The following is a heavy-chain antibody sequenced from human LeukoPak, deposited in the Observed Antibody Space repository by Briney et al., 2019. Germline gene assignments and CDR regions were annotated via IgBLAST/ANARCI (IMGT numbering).Heavy chain of an antibody. CDR3: AREFRVLPDI. CDR1: GFTFSSYW. Sequence: PGGSLRLSCVASGFTFSSYWMHWVRHALGKGLVWVSRIKSDGSSTNFADSVKGRFTISRDNAKNTLYLQMNSLRDEDTAVYYCAREFRVLPDIWGQGTMVTVSS. J-gene: IGHJ3*02. CDR2: IKSDGSST. D-gene: IGHD2-8*02. V-gene: IGHV3-74*01.